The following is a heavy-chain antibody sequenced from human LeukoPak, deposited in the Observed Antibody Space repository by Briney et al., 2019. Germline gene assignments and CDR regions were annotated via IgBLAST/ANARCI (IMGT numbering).Heavy chain of an antibody. D-gene: IGHD1-26*01. J-gene: IGHJ4*02. CDR3: ARGATYAYYFDL. Sequence: PGGSLRLSCAASGFTFSSHWMHWVRQAPGKGLVWVSRIKSDGSSTNYVDFVEGRFTISRDNAKNTVYLQINSLRAEDTAVYYCARGATYAYYFDLWGQGTLVTVSS. CDR2: IKSDGSST. CDR1: GFTFSSHW. V-gene: IGHV3-74*01.